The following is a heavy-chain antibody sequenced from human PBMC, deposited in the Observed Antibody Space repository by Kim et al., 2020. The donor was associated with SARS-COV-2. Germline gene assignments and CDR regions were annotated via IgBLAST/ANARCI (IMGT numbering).Heavy chain of an antibody. D-gene: IGHD4-17*01. Sequence: SVKVSCKASGGTFSSYAISWVGQAPGQGLEWMGGIIPIFGTANYAQKFQGRVTITADESTSTAYMELSSLRSEDTAVYYCARDLGPATVTTFGRRWFDPWGQGTLVTVSS. CDR3: ARDLGPATVTTFGRRWFDP. V-gene: IGHV1-69*13. CDR1: GGTFSSYA. CDR2: IIPIFGTA. J-gene: IGHJ5*02.